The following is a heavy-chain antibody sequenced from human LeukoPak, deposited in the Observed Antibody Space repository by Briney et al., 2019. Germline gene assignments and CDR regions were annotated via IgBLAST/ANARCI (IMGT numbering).Heavy chain of an antibody. D-gene: IGHD1-26*01. J-gene: IGHJ4*02. CDR3: ARIKVGATGNY. CDR2: INPNSGGT. V-gene: IGHV1-2*02. CDR1: GYTFTGYY. Sequence: ASVKVSCKASGYTFTGYYMHWVRQAPGQGLEWMGWINPNSGGTSYAQKFQGRVTMTRDTSISTAYMELSRLRSDDTAVYYCARIKVGATGNYWGQGTLVTVSS.